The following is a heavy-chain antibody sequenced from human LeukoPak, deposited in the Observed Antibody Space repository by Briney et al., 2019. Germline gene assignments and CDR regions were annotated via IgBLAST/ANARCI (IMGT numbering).Heavy chain of an antibody. V-gene: IGHV3-21*01. D-gene: IGHD4-17*01. J-gene: IGHJ4*02. CDR2: ISSSSNYI. Sequence: GGSLRLSCAASGFTFSTYRMNWVRQAPGKGLEWVSSISSSSNYIYYADSVKGRLTISRDNTKNSRYLQMNSLSAEDTAVYYCARENYGSYYFDYWGQGTLVTVSS. CDR1: GFTFSTYR. CDR3: ARENYGSYYFDY.